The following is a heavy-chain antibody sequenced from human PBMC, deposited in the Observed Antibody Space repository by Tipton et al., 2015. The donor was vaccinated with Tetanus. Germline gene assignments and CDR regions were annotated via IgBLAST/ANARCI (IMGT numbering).Heavy chain of an antibody. D-gene: IGHD3-16*01. CDR3: ARQITAADAFDT. V-gene: IGHV4-59*08. J-gene: IGHJ3*02. CDR2: IYYSGGT. Sequence: TLSLTCTVPGVSIGSYYWSWIRQPPGKGLEWIGYIYYSGGTNYNPSLKSRVTILVDTSKNQFSLKLSSVTAADTAVYYCARQITAADAFDTWGQGTMVTVSS. CDR1: GVSIGSYY.